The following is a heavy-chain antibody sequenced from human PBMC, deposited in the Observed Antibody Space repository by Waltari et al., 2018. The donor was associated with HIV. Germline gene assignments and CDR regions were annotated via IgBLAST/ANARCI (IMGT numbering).Heavy chain of an antibody. CDR1: GFTLSSYG. V-gene: IGHV3-33*01. CDR2: IWYDGSKK. Sequence: QVQLVESGGGVVQPGRSLRLCCATSGFTLSSYGMHWVRQAPGKGLEWVTVIWYDGSKKYYADSVKGRFTISRDNSKNTLYLQMNSLRIEDTAVYYCARKYSSSWGAPFDYWGQGTLVTVSS. D-gene: IGHD6-13*01. J-gene: IGHJ4*02. CDR3: ARKYSSSWGAPFDY.